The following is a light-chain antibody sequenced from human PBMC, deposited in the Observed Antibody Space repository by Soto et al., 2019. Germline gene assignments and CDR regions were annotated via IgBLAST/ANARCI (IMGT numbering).Light chain of an antibody. CDR1: SSDVGGNKY. Sequence: QSVLTQPASVSGSPGQSITISCTGTSSDVGGNKYVSWYQHYPGKAPKLMICDVSNRPSGVSNRFTGSKPGNTASLTFSGLQAEDEAVYYCSAFTATTYVSGTGTKFTVL. CDR2: DVS. J-gene: IGLJ1*01. V-gene: IGLV2-14*03. CDR3: SAFTATTYV.